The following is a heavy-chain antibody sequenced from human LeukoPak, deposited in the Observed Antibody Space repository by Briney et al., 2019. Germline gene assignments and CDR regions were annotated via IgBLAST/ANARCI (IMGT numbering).Heavy chain of an antibody. J-gene: IGHJ2*01. D-gene: IGHD3-3*01. CDR3: ARGPRVFGVVLSSHWFFDV. CDR1: GYTFTGYG. CDR2: IAAYNGLT. V-gene: IGHV1-18*01. Sequence: ASVKVSCKASGYTFTGYGIAWVRQAPGEGLELVGWIAAYNGLTNYAQNLQDRLTLTRDTSTTTAFMELRNLTSDDTAIYFCARGPRVFGVVLSSHWFFDVWGRGTLVTVSS.